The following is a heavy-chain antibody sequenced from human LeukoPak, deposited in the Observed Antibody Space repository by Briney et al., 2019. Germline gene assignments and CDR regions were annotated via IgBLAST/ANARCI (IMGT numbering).Heavy chain of an antibody. Sequence: GASVKVSCKASGYTFINNWMHWVRQAPGQGLEWIGLINPTGTGTLYAQKFQGRVTMTRDTSISTAYMELSRLRSDDTAVYYCARDFRDIRGRGGYFDYWGQGTLVTVSS. CDR2: INPTGTGT. CDR3: ARDFRDIRGRGGYFDY. V-gene: IGHV1-2*06. J-gene: IGHJ4*02. CDR1: GYTFINNW. D-gene: IGHD3-10*01.